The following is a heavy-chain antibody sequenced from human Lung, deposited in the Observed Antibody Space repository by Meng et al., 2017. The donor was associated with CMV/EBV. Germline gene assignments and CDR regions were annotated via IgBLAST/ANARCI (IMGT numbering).Heavy chain of an antibody. J-gene: IGHJ6*03. CDR2: VQPDGVTK. D-gene: IGHD1-1*01. V-gene: IGHV3-30*02. CDR3: ANAWNYDMVA. CDR1: GFGFRNYG. Sequence: LTCAASGFGFRNYGMHWVRQAPGKGLEWVASVQPDGVTKEYGNSVKGRFTISRDNSKNTLSLQMNGLRSDDTAVYFCANAWNYDMVAWGRGTTVTVSS.